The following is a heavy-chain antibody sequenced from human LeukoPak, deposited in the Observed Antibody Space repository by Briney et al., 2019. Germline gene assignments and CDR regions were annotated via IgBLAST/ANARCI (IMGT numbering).Heavy chain of an antibody. CDR2: INHSGST. CDR3: ASGRGYSSSSRRFDP. V-gene: IGHV4-34*01. CDR1: GGSFSGYY. D-gene: IGHD6-6*01. Sequence: SETLSLTCAVYGGSFSGYYWSWIRQPPGKGLEWIGEINHSGSTNYNPSLKSRVTISVDTSKNQFSLKLSSVTAADTAVYYCASGRGYSSSSRRFDPWGQGTLVTVSS. J-gene: IGHJ5*02.